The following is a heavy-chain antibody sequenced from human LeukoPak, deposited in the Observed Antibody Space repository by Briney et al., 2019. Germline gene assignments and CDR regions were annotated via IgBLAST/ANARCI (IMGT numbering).Heavy chain of an antibody. CDR2: IIPIFGTA. CDR3: ARGYEAYCGGDCYDAFDI. J-gene: IGHJ3*02. CDR1: GGTFSSYA. V-gene: IGHV1-69*06. Sequence: GASVKVSCKASGGTFSSYAISWVRQAPGQGLEWMGGIIPIFGTANYAQKFQGRVTITADKSTSTAYMELSSLRSEDTAVYYCARGYEAYCGGDCYDAFDIWGQGTMVTVSS. D-gene: IGHD2-21*02.